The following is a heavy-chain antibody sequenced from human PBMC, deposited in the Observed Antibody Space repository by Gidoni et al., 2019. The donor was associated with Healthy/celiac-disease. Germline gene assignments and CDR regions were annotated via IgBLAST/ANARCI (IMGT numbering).Heavy chain of an antibody. Sequence: EVQLLESGGGLVQPGGSLRPSCAASGFTFSSYAMSWVRQAPGKGLEWVSAISGSGGSTYYADSVKGRFTISRDNSKNTLYLQMNSLRAEDTAVYYCAKGNDYGDSWGVYYYYYMDVWGKGTTVTVSS. CDR1: GFTFSSYA. J-gene: IGHJ6*03. D-gene: IGHD4-17*01. CDR2: ISGSGGST. CDR3: AKGNDYGDSWGVYYYYYMDV. V-gene: IGHV3-23*01.